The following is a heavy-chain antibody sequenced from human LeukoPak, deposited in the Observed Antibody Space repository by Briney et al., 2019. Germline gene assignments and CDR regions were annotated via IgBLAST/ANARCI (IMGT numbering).Heavy chain of an antibody. CDR1: GGSISSYY. CDR2: IYYSGST. D-gene: IGHD3-10*01. J-gene: IGHJ5*02. V-gene: IGHV4-59*01. Sequence: SETLSLTCTVSGGSISSYYWSWIRQPPGKGLEWIGYIYYSGSTNYNPSLKSRVTISVDTSKNQFSLKLSSVTAADTAVYYCARFSGSYYNNNWFDPWGQGTLVTVSS. CDR3: ARFSGSYYNNNWFDP.